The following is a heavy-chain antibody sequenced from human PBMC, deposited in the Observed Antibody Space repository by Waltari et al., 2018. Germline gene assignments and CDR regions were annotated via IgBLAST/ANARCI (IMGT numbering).Heavy chain of an antibody. V-gene: IGHV3-23*01. CDR2: IIPGGDRP. J-gene: IGHJ4*02. CDR1: GFTFSAYA. CDR3: AKEGGIVGSGDH. D-gene: IGHD1-26*01. Sequence: EVHLLESGGGFMQPGGSLRLSCEVSGFTFSAYAMYWVRQAPGKGPEWVSAIIPGGDRPYSADSVKGRFTISRDNSRNTLYLQMNGLRAEDMALYHCAKEGGIVGSGDHWGQGTLVAVSS.